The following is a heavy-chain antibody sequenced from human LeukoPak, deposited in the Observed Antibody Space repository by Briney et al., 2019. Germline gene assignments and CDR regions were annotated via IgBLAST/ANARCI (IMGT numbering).Heavy chain of an antibody. J-gene: IGHJ3*02. D-gene: IGHD2-21*02. Sequence: GGSLRLSCAASAFTFSSYSMNWVRQAPGKGLEWVSFISTSSSYIHYADSVKGRFTISRDNAKNSLYLQMNSLRAEDTAVYYCAKWMVTANRPDAFDIWGQGTMVTVSS. CDR1: AFTFSSYS. CDR2: ISTSSSYI. V-gene: IGHV3-21*04. CDR3: AKWMVTANRPDAFDI.